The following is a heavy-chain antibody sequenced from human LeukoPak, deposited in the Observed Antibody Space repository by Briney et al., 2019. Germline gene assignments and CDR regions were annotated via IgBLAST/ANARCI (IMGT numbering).Heavy chain of an antibody. J-gene: IGHJ4*02. V-gene: IGHV1-18*01. Sequence: GASVKVSCKASGYTFTSHGISWVRQAPGQGLEWMGWISTYNGNTNYAQKLQGRVSMTTDTSTSTAYMELRSLRSDDTAVYYCARDRYEVGAPFDYWGQGTLVTVSS. D-gene: IGHD1-26*01. CDR2: ISTYNGNT. CDR3: ARDRYEVGAPFDY. CDR1: GYTFTSHG.